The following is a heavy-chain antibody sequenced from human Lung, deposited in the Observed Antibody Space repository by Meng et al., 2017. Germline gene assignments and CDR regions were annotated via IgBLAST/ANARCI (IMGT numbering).Heavy chain of an antibody. CDR3: VRSSAWVRTGFDP. D-gene: IGHD6-19*01. CDR1: GGSISTSGYY. V-gene: IGHV4-39*01. J-gene: IGHJ5*02. CDR2: IGHSGFT. Sequence: QWQLQEWGPVLVKPPEALSLTCSVSGGSISTSGYYWGWIRQPPGKGLEWIGSIGHSGFTYYTPSLKSRVAVSLDTSKSQFSLMLTSVTAADTAVYYCVRSSAWVRTGFDPWGQGTLVTVSS.